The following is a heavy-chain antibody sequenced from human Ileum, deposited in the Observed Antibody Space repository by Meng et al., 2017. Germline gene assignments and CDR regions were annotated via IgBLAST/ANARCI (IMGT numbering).Heavy chain of an antibody. CDR3: AKEVLGSGYSYYGLDV. CDR2: ISWNSGSK. V-gene: IGHV3-9*01. J-gene: IGHJ6*02. D-gene: IGHD3-3*01. Sequence: SLKISCAASGFTFDDYDMHWVRQAPGKGLEWVSGISWNSGSKGYADSVKGRFTISRDKAKNSLYLQMNSLRVEDTALYYCAKEVLGSGYSYYGLDVWGQGNTVTVSS. CDR1: GFTFDDYD.